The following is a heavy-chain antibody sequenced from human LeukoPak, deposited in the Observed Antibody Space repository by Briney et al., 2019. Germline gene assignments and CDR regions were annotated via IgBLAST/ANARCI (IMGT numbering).Heavy chain of an antibody. CDR1: GFTFSSYS. CDR2: ISSSSSYI. D-gene: IGHD3-3*01. J-gene: IGHJ5*02. Sequence: PGGSLRLSCAASGFTFSSYSMNWVRQAPGKGLEWVSSISSSSSYIYYADSVKGRFTISRVNAKNSLYLQMNSLRAEDTAVYYCARGLWGYDFWSGYYTRFDPWGQGTLVTVSS. V-gene: IGHV3-21*01. CDR3: ARGLWGYDFWSGYYTRFDP.